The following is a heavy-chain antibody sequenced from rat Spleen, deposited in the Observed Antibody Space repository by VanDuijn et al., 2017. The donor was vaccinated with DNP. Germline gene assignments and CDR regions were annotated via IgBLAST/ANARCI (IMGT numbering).Heavy chain of an antibody. V-gene: IGHV2-1*01. CDR2: IWSGGST. D-gene: IGHD1-11*01. Sequence: QVQLKESGPGLVQPSQTLSLTCTVSGFSLTSNSVSWVRQPPGKGLEWMGAIWSGGSTDYNSALKSRLSISRDTSKSQVFLKMNSLQPEDTGTYYCARHRGGAFAGYFDFWGPGTMVTVSS. CDR3: ARHRGGAFAGYFDF. CDR1: GFSLTSNS. J-gene: IGHJ1*01.